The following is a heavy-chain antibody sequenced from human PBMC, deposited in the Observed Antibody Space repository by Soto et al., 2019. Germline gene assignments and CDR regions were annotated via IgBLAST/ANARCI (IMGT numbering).Heavy chain of an antibody. D-gene: IGHD3-16*01. CDR3: ARDLHDYVSFRFDP. V-gene: IGHV3-21*01. CDR2: ISMISSYI. CDR1: GFTFSSYS. J-gene: IGHJ5*02. Sequence: GGSLRLSCAASGFTFSSYSMNWVRQAPGKGLEWVSSISMISSYIYYADSVKGRFTISRDNAKNSLYLQLNSLRAEDTAVYYCARDLHDYVSFRFDPWGQGTLVTVSS.